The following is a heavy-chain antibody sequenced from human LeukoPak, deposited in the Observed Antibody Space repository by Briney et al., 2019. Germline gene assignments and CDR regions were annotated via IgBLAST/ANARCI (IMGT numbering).Heavy chain of an antibody. J-gene: IGHJ4*02. V-gene: IGHV4-59*01. CDR3: ARGLTYGDYAYDY. CDR2: IYSSGST. CDR1: GGSISNYY. D-gene: IGHD4-17*01. Sequence: SETLSLTCTVSGGSISNYYWSWIRQPPGKGLEWIGYIYSSGSTNYNPSLKTRVTISVDTSKNQFSLKLSSVTAADTAVYYCARGLTYGDYAYDYWGQGTLVTVSS.